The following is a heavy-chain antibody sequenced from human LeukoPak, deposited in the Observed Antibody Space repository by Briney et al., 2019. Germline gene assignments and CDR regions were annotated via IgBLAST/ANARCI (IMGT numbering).Heavy chain of an antibody. CDR1: GFTFSSYT. CDR2: ISSIGGST. CDR3: ERALSGWYAFDI. V-gene: IGHV3-64*01. D-gene: IGHD6-19*01. J-gene: IGHJ3*02. Sequence: RGALRLSCAAPGFTFSSYTMRCVRQTPGEGLEYVSAISSIGGSTYYANSVKGRFTISRDNSKNTLYLQMGSLRAEDMAVYYCERALSGWYAFDIWGQGTMATVSS.